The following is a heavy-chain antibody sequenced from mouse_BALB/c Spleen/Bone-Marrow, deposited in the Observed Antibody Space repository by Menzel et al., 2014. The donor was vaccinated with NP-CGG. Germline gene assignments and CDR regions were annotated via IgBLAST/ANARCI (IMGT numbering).Heavy chain of an antibody. J-gene: IGHJ2*01. D-gene: IGHD1-2*01. CDR1: GYTFTSYW. Sequence: LKESGSELVRPGASVKLSCKASGYTFTSYWMHWVKQRHGQGLEWIGNIYPGSGSTNYDEKFKSKGTLTVDTSSSTAYMHLSSLTSEDSAVYHCTRGGTTAFDYWGQGTTLTVSS. CDR2: IYPGSGST. V-gene: IGHV1S22*01. CDR3: TRGGTTAFDY.